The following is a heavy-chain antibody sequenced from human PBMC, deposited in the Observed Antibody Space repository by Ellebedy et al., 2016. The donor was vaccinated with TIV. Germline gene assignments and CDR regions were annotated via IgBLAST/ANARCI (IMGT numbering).Heavy chain of an antibody. Sequence: SETLSLXXTVSGGSISSYYWSWIRQPPGKELEWIGYIYYSGSTNYNPSLKSRVTISVDTSKNQFSLKLSSVTAADTAVYYCASALAAAGINNWGQGTLVTVSS. J-gene: IGHJ4*02. CDR3: ASALAAAGINN. V-gene: IGHV4-59*13. D-gene: IGHD6-13*01. CDR2: IYYSGST. CDR1: GGSISSYY.